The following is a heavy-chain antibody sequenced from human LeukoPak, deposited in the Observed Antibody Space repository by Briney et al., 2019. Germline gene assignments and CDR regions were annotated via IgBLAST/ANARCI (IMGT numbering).Heavy chain of an antibody. CDR3: ARLRPMGGSFPDSFGI. D-gene: IGHD1-26*01. Sequence: SETLSLTCTVSGGSISNYYWSWIRQPAGKGLEWIGRIYTSGSTNYNSSLKSRLTMSVDTSKNQFSLKLSSETAADTAVYYCARLRPMGGSFPDSFGIWGQGTMVTVSS. J-gene: IGHJ3*02. V-gene: IGHV4-4*07. CDR1: GGSISNYY. CDR2: IYTSGST.